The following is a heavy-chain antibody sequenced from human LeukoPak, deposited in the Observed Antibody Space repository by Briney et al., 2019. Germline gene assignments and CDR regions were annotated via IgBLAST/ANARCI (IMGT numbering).Heavy chain of an antibody. Sequence: ASVKVSCKASGYTFTNYGISWVRDAPGQGLEWMGIINPSGGSTSYAQKFQGRVTMTRNMSTSTVYMKLSSLRSEDSAVYYCASQSSPSDGPDYWGQGTMVTVSS. V-gene: IGHV1-46*01. CDR1: GYTFTNYG. CDR3: ASQSSPSDGPDY. J-gene: IGHJ4*02. CDR2: INPSGGST.